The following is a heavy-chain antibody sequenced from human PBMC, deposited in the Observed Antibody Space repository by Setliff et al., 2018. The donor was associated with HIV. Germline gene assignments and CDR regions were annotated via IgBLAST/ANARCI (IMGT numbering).Heavy chain of an antibody. V-gene: IGHV3-30*02. D-gene: IGHD6-13*01. CDR1: GFISSDYG. Sequence: GGSLRLSCTASGFISSDYGMHWVRQAPGKGLEWVAFIRYDGDEKYYADSVKGRFTISRDNSKNTLYLQMNSLRAEDTAVYYCARGFSSSWYYYHMDVWGKGTTVTVSS. J-gene: IGHJ6*03. CDR3: ARGFSSSWYYYHMDV. CDR2: IRYDGDEK.